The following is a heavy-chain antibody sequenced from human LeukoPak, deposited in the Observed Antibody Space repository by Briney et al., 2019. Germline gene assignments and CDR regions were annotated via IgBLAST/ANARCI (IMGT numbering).Heavy chain of an antibody. CDR2: IYYSGST. V-gene: IGHV4-39*07. CDR1: GGSISSNTYY. Sequence: SETLSLTCTVSGGSISSNTYYWGWIRQPPGKGLEWIGSIYYSGSTYYNPSLKSRVTISVDTSKNQFSLKLSSVTAADTAVYYCARDYQGGYGDKTVDYWGQGTLVTVSS. CDR3: ARDYQGGYGDKTVDY. J-gene: IGHJ4*02. D-gene: IGHD5-18*01.